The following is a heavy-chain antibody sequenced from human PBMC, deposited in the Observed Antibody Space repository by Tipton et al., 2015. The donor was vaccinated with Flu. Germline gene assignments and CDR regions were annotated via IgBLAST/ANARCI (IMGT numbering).Heavy chain of an antibody. CDR1: GGSISSYY. J-gene: IGHJ4*02. CDR2: IYYSGST. Sequence: TLSLTCTVSGGSISSYYWSWIRQPPGKGLEWIGCIYYSGSTNYNPSLKSRVTISVDTSKNQFSPKLSSVTAADTAVYYCSRDLGGHSSGWKGPFDYWGQGTLVTVSS. CDR3: SRDLGGHSSGWKGPFDY. V-gene: IGHV4-59*01. D-gene: IGHD6-19*01.